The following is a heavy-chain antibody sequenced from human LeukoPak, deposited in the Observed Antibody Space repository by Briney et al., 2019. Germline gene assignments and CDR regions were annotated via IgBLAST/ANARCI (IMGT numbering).Heavy chain of an antibody. J-gene: IGHJ5*02. CDR1: GFTLSNYS. CDR2: ISWNSGSI. V-gene: IGHV3-9*01. CDR3: AKGRDKYQLLSKNWFDP. D-gene: IGHD2-2*01. Sequence: GGSLRLSCAASGFTLSNYSMNWVRQAPGKGLEWVSGISWNSGSIGYADSVKGRFTISRDNAKNSLYLQMNSLRAEDTALYYCAKGRDKYQLLSKNWFDPWGQGTLVTVSS.